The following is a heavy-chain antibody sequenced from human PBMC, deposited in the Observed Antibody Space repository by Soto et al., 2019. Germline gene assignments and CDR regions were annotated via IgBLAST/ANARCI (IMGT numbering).Heavy chain of an antibody. CDR2: IIPIFGTA. J-gene: IGHJ3*02. CDR3: ARERDYYDSSGPHAFDI. V-gene: IGHV1-69*13. D-gene: IGHD3-22*01. CDR1: GGTFGSYA. Sequence: SVKVSCKASGGTFGSYAISWVRQAPGQGLEWMGGIIPIFGTANYAQKFQGRVTITADESTSTAYMELSSLRSEDTAVYYCARERDYYDSSGPHAFDIWGQGTMFTVS.